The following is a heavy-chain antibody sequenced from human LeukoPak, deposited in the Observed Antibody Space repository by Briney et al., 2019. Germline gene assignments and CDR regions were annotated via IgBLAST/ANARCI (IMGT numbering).Heavy chain of an antibody. Sequence: GSLRLSCAASGFTVSSNYMSWVRQAPGKGLEWVSVIYSGGSTYYTDSVKGRFTTSRDNSKNTLYLQMNSLRAEDTAVYYCAGVSYGDYWGQGTLVTVSS. CDR2: IYSGGST. CDR1: GFTVSSNY. V-gene: IGHV3-53*01. J-gene: IGHJ4*02. CDR3: AGVSYGDY. D-gene: IGHD4-17*01.